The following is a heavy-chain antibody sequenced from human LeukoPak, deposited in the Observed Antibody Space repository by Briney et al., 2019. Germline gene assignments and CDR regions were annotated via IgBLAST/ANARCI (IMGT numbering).Heavy chain of an antibody. D-gene: IGHD3-22*01. Sequence: PGGSLRLSCAASGFVFSTYEMDWVRQAPGKGLEWIGEINHSGSTNYNPSLKSRVTISVDTSKNQFSLKLSSVTAADTAVYYCASGGYYDISGYRPNDFWGQGTLVTVSS. CDR1: GFVFSTYE. CDR3: ASGGYYDISGYRPNDF. V-gene: IGHV4-34*01. CDR2: INHSGST. J-gene: IGHJ4*02.